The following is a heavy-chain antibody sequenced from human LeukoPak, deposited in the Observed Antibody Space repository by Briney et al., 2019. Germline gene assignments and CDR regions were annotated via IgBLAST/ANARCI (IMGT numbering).Heavy chain of an antibody. CDR1: GFTFSSYA. CDR3: ARVPTSSVYYFDY. D-gene: IGHD3-22*01. CDR2: ISSSSSYI. V-gene: IGHV3-21*01. J-gene: IGHJ4*02. Sequence: KPGGSLRLSCAASGFTFSSYAMSWVRQAPGKGLEWVPSISSSSSYIYYADSVKGRFTISRDNAKNSLYLQMNSLRAEDTAVYYCARVPTSSVYYFDYWGQGTLVTVSS.